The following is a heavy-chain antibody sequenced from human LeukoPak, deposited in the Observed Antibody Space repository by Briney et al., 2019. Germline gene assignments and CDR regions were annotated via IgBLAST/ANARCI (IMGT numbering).Heavy chain of an antibody. CDR3: VRLPSCGGGCSSGYSYSYMDV. J-gene: IGHJ6*03. V-gene: IGHV4-39*01. CDR1: GGSVSSTSYY. Sequence: SETLSLTCTVSGGSVSSTSYYWGWIRQPPGKGLEWIANIYYSGSTYYNPPLKSRVTMSVDTSKNQVSLKLNSVVAADTAVYYCVRLPSCGGGCSSGYSYSYMDVWGKGTTVTVSS. D-gene: IGHD2-21*02. CDR2: IYYSGST.